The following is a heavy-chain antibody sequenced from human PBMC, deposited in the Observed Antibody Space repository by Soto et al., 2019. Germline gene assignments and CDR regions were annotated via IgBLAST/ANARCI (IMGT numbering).Heavy chain of an antibody. CDR1: GGSIISGHW. CDR2: IFHAAGP. V-gene: IGHV4-4*02. Sequence: QVHLQESGPGLVKPSGTLSLTCAVSGGSIISGHWFSWVRQSPGKGLEWIGEIFHAAGPNYNPSLKSRVTISIDKSRDQFSLNMNYVTAADTAVYYCAREASSCFDSWGQGVLVTVSS. J-gene: IGHJ4*02. CDR3: AREASSCFDS.